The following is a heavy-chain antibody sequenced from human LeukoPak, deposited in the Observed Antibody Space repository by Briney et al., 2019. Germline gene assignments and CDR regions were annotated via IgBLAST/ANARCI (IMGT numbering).Heavy chain of an antibody. V-gene: IGHV4-38-2*02. J-gene: IGHJ6*04. CDR2: IYHSGST. CDR1: GYSISSGYY. CDR3: AREVVAAAGVGMDV. Sequence: SETLSLTCTVSGYSISSGYYWGWIRQPPGKGLEWIGSIYHSGSTYYNPSLKSRVTISVDTSKNQFSLKLSSVTAADTAVYYCAREVVAAAGVGMDVWGKGTTVTVSS. D-gene: IGHD6-13*01.